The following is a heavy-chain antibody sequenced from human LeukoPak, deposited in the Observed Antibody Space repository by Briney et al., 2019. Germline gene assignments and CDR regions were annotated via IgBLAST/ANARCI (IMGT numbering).Heavy chain of an antibody. V-gene: IGHV1-69*01. J-gene: IGHJ5*02. CDR1: GGTFISYA. Sequence: ASVKVSCKASGGTFISYAISWVRQAPGQGLEWMGGIIPIFGTANYAQKFQGRVTITADESMSTDYMELSSLGSEDTAVYYCAREDSSVFDPWGQGTLVTVSS. CDR2: IIPIFGTA. D-gene: IGHD3-10*01. CDR3: AREDSSVFDP.